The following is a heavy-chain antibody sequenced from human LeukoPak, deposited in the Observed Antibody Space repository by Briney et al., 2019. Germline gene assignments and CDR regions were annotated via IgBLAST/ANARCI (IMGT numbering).Heavy chain of an antibody. D-gene: IGHD6-13*01. V-gene: IGHV3-30*02. CDR3: AKDAFQLVRSCWFDP. Sequence: TGGSLRLSCAASGFTFSSYGMHWVRQAPGKGLEWVAFIRYDGSNKYYADSVKGRFTISRDNSKNTLYLQMNSLRAEDTAVYYCAKDAFQLVRSCWFDPWGQGTLVTVSS. J-gene: IGHJ5*02. CDR1: GFTFSSYG. CDR2: IRYDGSNK.